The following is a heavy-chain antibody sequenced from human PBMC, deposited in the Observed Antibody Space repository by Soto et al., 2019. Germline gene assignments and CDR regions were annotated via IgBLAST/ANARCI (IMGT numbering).Heavy chain of an antibody. Sequence: QVQLVQSGAEVKKPGASVKVSCKASGYTFTSYAISWVRQAPGQGLEWMGWISAYNGNTNYGQKFQGRVTMTTATSTSTAYMELRSPRSAETAVYYCARDAPPADYWGQGTLVTVSS. CDR1: GYTFTSYA. CDR2: ISAYNGNT. J-gene: IGHJ4*01. CDR3: ARDAPPADY. V-gene: IGHV1-18*01.